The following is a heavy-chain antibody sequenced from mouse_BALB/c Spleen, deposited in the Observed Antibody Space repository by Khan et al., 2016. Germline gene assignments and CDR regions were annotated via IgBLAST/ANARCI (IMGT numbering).Heavy chain of an antibody. D-gene: IGHD2-4*01. V-gene: IGHV5-4*02. CDR2: ISDGGSYT. CDR3: AREGLRRGFAC. Sequence: EVELVESGGGLVKPGGSLKLSCAASGFTFSDYYMYWVRQTPEKRLEWVATISDGGSYTYYPASVKGRFTISRDNAKNNLYLQMSSLKSEDTAMYYCAREGLRRGFACWGQGTLVTVSA. J-gene: IGHJ3*01. CDR1: GFTFSDYY.